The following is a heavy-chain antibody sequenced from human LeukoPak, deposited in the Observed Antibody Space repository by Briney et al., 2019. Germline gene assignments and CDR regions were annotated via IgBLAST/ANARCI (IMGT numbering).Heavy chain of an antibody. V-gene: IGHV1-46*03. CDR1: GYSFTSCY. D-gene: IGHD3-22*01. J-gene: IGHJ4*02. Sequence: ASVKVSCKASGYSFTSCYVHFVRQAPGQGLVWMGIINPSDGGTTYAQKFQGRVTMTRDTSTTTDYMELSSLRSEDTAVYYCARSCDSSGYLDYWGQGTLVTVSS. CDR2: INPSDGGT. CDR3: ARSCDSSGYLDY.